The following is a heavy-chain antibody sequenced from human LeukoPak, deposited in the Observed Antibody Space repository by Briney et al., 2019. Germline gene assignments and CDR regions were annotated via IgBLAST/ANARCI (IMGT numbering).Heavy chain of an antibody. CDR1: GFTFDDYA. CDR3: AKDRSTRAWYYFDY. D-gene: IGHD6-19*01. V-gene: IGHV3-9*01. J-gene: IGHJ4*02. Sequence: GRSLRLSCAASGFTFDDYAMHWVRQAPGKGLEWVSGISWNSGSIGYADSVKGRFTISRDNAKNSLYLQMNSLRAEDTALYYCAKDRSTRAWYYFDYWGQGTLVTVSS. CDR2: ISWNSGSI.